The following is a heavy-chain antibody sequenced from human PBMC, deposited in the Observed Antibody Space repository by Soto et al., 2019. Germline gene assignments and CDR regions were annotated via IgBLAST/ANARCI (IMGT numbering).Heavy chain of an antibody. Sequence: QVQLVESGGGVVQPGRSLRLSCVASGFTFSSYGMSWVRQAPGKGLEWVAIISYDGSLKYYEDSVKGRFTISRDNSRNTLHLKMDSLRAEDTAVYYCAKEIIAVSGPWDFDNWGQGTLVTVSS. CDR3: AKEIIAVSGPWDFDN. CDR2: ISYDGSLK. J-gene: IGHJ4*02. D-gene: IGHD6-19*01. CDR1: GFTFSSYG. V-gene: IGHV3-30*18.